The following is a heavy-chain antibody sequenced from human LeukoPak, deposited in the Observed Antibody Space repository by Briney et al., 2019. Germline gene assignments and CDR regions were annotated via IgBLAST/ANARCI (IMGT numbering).Heavy chain of an antibody. V-gene: IGHV3-23*01. CDR3: AKAGRDGYKTYPFPADY. CDR2: ISGSGGST. CDR1: GFTFSSYA. J-gene: IGHJ4*02. Sequence: GGSLRLSCAASGFTFSSYAMSWVRQAPGKGLEGVSAISGSGGSTYYAGSVKGRFTISRDNSKNTLYLQMNSLRAEDTAVYYCAKAGRDGYKTYPFPADYWGQGTLVTVSS. D-gene: IGHD5-24*01.